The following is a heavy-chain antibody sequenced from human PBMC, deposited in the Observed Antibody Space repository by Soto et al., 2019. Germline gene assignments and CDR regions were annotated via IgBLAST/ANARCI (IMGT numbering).Heavy chain of an antibody. CDR3: TRGPRPTSTGTGAF. V-gene: IGHV3-74*01. CDR1: GFTFSMYW. J-gene: IGHJ4*02. D-gene: IGHD1-1*01. Sequence: PGGSLRLSCAASGFTFSMYWMHWVRQVPGKGPEWVSRXXDXXIXTXXXDXXXGRFTISRDNAKNTLYLQMNALRVEDTGVYYCTRGPRPTSTGTGAFWGQGTLVTVSS. CDR2: XXDXXIXT.